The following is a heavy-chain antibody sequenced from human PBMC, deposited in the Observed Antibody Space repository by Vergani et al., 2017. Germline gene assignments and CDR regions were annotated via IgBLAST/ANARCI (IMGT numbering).Heavy chain of an antibody. D-gene: IGHD3-22*01. J-gene: IGHJ4*02. Sequence: QVQLVQSGAEVKKPGASVKVSCKASGYTFTRYAMHWVRQAPGQRREWMVWINTGNDNTRYSQKVTGRVTITRDTSASTAYMELSSLKSEDTDVYYCARSGAYYDSREFDYWGQGTLVTVSS. V-gene: IGHV1-3*04. CDR2: INTGNDNT. CDR1: GYTFTRYA. CDR3: ARSGAYYDSREFDY.